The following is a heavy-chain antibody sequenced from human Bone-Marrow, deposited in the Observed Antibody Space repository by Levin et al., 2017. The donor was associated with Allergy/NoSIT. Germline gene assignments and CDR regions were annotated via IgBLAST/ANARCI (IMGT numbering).Heavy chain of an antibody. CDR3: ATDLGNGDYRHLGY. CDR2: IWYDGSQK. D-gene: IGHD4-17*01. V-gene: IGHV3-33*01. Sequence: GESLKISCAASGFTFSGYGMHWVRQAPGQGLEWVAIIWYDGSQKYYGDSVKGRFTISRDNSKNRLYLQMSSLSAEDTALYYGATDLGNGDYRHLGYWGQGTLVTVSS. CDR1: GFTFSGYG. J-gene: IGHJ4*02.